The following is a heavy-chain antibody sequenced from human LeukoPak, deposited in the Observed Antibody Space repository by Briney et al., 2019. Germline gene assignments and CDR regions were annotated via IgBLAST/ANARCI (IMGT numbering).Heavy chain of an antibody. V-gene: IGHV3-23*01. CDR3: ARDLDSSSWYILWFDP. J-gene: IGHJ5*02. D-gene: IGHD6-13*01. Sequence: GGSLRLSCAASGFTFSSYAMSWVRQAPGKGLEWVSAISDSGGITYYADSVKGRFTISRDNSKNTLFLQMNSLRAEDTAVYYCARDLDSSSWYILWFDPWGQGTLVTVSS. CDR2: ISDSGGIT. CDR1: GFTFSSYA.